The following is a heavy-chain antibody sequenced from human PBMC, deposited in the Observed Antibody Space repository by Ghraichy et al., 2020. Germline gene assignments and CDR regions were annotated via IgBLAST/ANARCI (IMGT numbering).Heavy chain of an antibody. Sequence: GGSLRLSCAASGFTFSSYAMSWVRQAPGKGLEWVSAISGSGGSTYYADSVKGRFTISRDNSKNTLYLQMNSLRAEDTAVYYCAKVIAVAGRSWWGGLVYWGQGTLVTVSS. CDR3: AKVIAVAGRSWWGGLVY. CDR1: GFTFSSYA. D-gene: IGHD6-19*01. V-gene: IGHV3-23*01. CDR2: ISGSGGST. J-gene: IGHJ4*02.